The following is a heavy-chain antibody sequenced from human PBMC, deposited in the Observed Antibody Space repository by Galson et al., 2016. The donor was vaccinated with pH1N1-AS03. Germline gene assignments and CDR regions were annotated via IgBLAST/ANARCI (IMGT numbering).Heavy chain of an antibody. J-gene: IGHJ6*02. CDR3: ARDPRGPCTSSTCPTAYYFGMDV. D-gene: IGHD2-2*01. CDR1: GYTFTGFS. CDR2: INPKSGVT. Sequence: SVKVSCKASGYTFTGFSINWVRQAPGQGLELMGWINPKSGVTNHAQKFQAWVTMTRDTSSSTAYMELSGLKSDDTAMYYCARDPRGPCTSSTCPTAYYFGMDVWGQGTTVIVSS. V-gene: IGHV1-2*04.